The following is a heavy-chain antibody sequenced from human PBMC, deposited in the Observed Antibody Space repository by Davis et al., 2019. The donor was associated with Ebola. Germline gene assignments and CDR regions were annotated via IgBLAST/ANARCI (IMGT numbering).Heavy chain of an antibody. D-gene: IGHD2-2*01. J-gene: IGHJ4*02. CDR3: ATLYCSSTSCYVNY. V-gene: IGHV4-30-4*01. CDR1: GGSISSDDYY. Sequence: PSETLSLTCTVSGGSISSDDYYWNWIRQPPGKGLEWIGYIFYSGATYYNPSLESRVTISIDTSKNHFSLKVNSVTAADTAVYYCATLYCSSTSCYVNYWGQGTLVTVSS. CDR2: IFYSGAT.